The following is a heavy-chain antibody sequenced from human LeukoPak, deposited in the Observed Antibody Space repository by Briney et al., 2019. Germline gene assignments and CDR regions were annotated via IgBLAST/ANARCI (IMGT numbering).Heavy chain of an antibody. CDR1: GFRFRNYW. CDR3: ARDGDGRGEDFDY. V-gene: IGHV3-7*01. D-gene: IGHD4-17*01. J-gene: IGHJ4*02. Sequence: GGSLRLSCVASGFRFRNYWMSWGRQAPGKGLEWVANIKEDGSKKNHLASVKGRFTISRDNAKNFLYLQMNSLSGEGTALYYCARDGDGRGEDFDYWGQGILVTVSS. CDR2: IKEDGSKK.